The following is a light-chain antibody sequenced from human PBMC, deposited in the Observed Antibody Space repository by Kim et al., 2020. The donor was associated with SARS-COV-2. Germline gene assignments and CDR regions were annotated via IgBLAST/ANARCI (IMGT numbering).Light chain of an antibody. V-gene: IGLV3-12*02. Sequence: TAQIAKIACRGNNVGSNGVNWYQQKPRKAPVLVIYGDNNRTSGIPERFAGSYPGNTATLAISRIEAGDEADYYCQVWDSSSDHPGVFGGGTQLTVL. CDR2: GDN. CDR1: NVGSNG. J-gene: IGLJ3*02. CDR3: QVWDSSSDHPGV.